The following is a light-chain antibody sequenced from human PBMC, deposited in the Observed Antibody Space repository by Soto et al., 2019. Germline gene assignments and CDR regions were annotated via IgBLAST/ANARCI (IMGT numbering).Light chain of an antibody. CDR2: LGS. Sequence: DFVMTQSPLSLPVSPGEPASISCRSNQSLLHSNGYNYLDWYLQKPGQSPQLLIYLGSNRASGVTDRCSRSGSGTDFTLKISRVEGEDVGIYYCMQGLQCPRAFGQGTKVEI. CDR1: QSLLHSNGYNY. J-gene: IGKJ1*01. V-gene: IGKV2-28*01. CDR3: MQGLQCPRA.